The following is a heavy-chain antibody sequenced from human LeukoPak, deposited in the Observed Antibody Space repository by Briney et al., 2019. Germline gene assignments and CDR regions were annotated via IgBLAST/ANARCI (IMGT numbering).Heavy chain of an antibody. J-gene: IGHJ4*02. Sequence: PGRSLRLSCAASGFTVSSNYMSWVRQAPGKGLEWVSVIYSGGSTYYADSVKGRFTISRDNSKNTLYLQMNSLRAEDTAVYYCARSSEWLLDYFDYWGQGTLATVSS. V-gene: IGHV3-66*01. CDR2: IYSGGST. CDR3: ARSSEWLLDYFDY. CDR1: GFTVSSNY. D-gene: IGHD3-3*01.